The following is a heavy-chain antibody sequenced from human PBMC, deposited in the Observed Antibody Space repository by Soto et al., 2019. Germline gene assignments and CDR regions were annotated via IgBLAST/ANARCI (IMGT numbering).Heavy chain of an antibody. D-gene: IGHD2-15*01. J-gene: IGHJ6*02. CDR1: GFTFAIYG. Sequence: QVQLVQSGAEVKKPGASVKVSCKASGFTFAIYGITWVRQAPGQGLEWMGWINPYNGNTNYAQKFQGRVTMTTDTSTSTGYMELRSLRSDDTAVYYCARVVAAAPVCYGMDVWGQGTTVTVSS. V-gene: IGHV1-18*01. CDR3: ARVVAAAPVCYGMDV. CDR2: INPYNGNT.